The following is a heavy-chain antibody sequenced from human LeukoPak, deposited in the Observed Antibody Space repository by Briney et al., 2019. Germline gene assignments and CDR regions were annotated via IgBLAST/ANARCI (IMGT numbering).Heavy chain of an antibody. D-gene: IGHD3-9*01. CDR1: GGSISSYY. CDR2: IYYSGST. V-gene: IGHV4-59*01. CDR3: ARDNGDFDWFMDV. Sequence: PSETLSLTCTVSGGSISSYYWSWIRQPPGKGLEWIGYIYYSGSTNYNPSLKSRVTISVDTSKNQFSLKLSSVTAADTAVYYCARDNGDFDWFMDVWGQGTTVTVSS. J-gene: IGHJ6*02.